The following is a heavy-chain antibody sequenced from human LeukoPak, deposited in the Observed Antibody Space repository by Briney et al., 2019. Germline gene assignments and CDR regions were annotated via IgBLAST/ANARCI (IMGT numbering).Heavy chain of an antibody. J-gene: IGHJ4*02. CDR2: VSDSGSTT. CDR3: AAMILGGRDY. CDR1: GFPFSDYA. Sequence: GGSLRLSCTASGFPFSDYAMNWVRQAPGEGLEWVAGVSDSGSTTYSADSVQGRFTISRDNAKNTVYLQMNSLRAEDTAVYYCAAMILGGRDYWGQGTLVTVSS. V-gene: IGHV3-23*01. D-gene: IGHD3-22*01.